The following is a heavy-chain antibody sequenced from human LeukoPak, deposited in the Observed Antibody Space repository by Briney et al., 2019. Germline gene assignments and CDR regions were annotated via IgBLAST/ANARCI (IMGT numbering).Heavy chain of an antibody. J-gene: IGHJ4*02. V-gene: IGHV3-48*03. CDR1: GFTFSSYD. Sequence: GGALRLSCAASGFTFSSYDMTWVRQAPGKGLEWVSYISSSGSTRYYADSVKGRFTISRDSAKNSLYLQMNSLRAEDTAVYYCAREGDWWKPFDFWGQGTLVTVSS. CDR2: ISSSGSTR. CDR3: AREGDWWKPFDF. D-gene: IGHD2-8*02.